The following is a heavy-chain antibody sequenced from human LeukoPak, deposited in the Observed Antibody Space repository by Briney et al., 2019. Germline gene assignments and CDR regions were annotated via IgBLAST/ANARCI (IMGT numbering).Heavy chain of an antibody. V-gene: IGHV3-23*01. CDR1: GFTFSNAW. J-gene: IGHJ4*02. Sequence: GGSLRLSFTASGFTFSNAWMSWVRQPPGKGLKWVSVISGSGGSTYYADSVKGRFTISRDNSKNTLYLQMNSLRAEDTAVYYCAKDSNYYGSGSLDYWGQGTLVTVSS. D-gene: IGHD3-10*01. CDR3: AKDSNYYGSGSLDY. CDR2: ISGSGGST.